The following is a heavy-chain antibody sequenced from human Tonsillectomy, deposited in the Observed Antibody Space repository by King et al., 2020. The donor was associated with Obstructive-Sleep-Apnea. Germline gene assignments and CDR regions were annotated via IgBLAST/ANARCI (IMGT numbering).Heavy chain of an antibody. V-gene: IGHV1-18*01. CDR3: ARLLGYCSTSGCYGAPLDY. CDR2: INTHNGNT. J-gene: IGHJ4*02. D-gene: IGHD2-15*01. Sequence: VQLVESGAEVKKPGASVKVSCKASGYRFLSFGITWVRQAPGQGLEWMGWINTHNGNTNYAQKLQGRVTMTTDTSTSTAYMELRGLGSDDTAVYYCARLLGYCSTSGCYGAPLDYWGQGTLATVSS. CDR1: GYRFLSFG.